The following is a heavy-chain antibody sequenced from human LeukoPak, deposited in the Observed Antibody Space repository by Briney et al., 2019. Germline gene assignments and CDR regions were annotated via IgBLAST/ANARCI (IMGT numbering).Heavy chain of an antibody. J-gene: IGHJ6*03. CDR2: INHSGST. V-gene: IGHV4-34*01. CDR3: ARGLRLYYYYYYMDV. D-gene: IGHD4-17*01. CDR1: GGSFSGYY. Sequence: SETLSLTCAVYGGSFSGYYWSWIRQPPGKGRERIGEINHSGSTNYNPPLKSRVTISVDTSKNQFSLKLSSVTDADTAVYYCARGLRLYYYYYYMDVWGKGTTVTVSS.